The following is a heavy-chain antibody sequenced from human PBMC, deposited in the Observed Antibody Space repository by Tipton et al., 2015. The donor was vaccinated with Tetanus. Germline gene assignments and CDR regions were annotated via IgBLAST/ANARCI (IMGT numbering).Heavy chain of an antibody. CDR3: ARDQARGARGWNYFDY. Sequence: LVKPTQTLSLTCTVSGGSISSGGYYWSWIRQHPGKGLEWIGDIYNSGSTYYNPSLKSRVTILVDTTKNQFSLKLKSVTAADTAVYYCARDQARGARGWNYFDYWGQGGLVTVSS. V-gene: IGHV4-31*03. J-gene: IGHJ4*02. CDR1: GGSISSGGYY. CDR2: IYNSGST. D-gene: IGHD1-26*01.